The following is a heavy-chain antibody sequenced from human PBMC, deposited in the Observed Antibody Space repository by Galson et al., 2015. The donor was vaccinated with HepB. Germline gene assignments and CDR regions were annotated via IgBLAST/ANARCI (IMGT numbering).Heavy chain of an antibody. Sequence: SLRLSCAASGFTFSSYSMNWVRQAPGKGLEWVSSISSSSSYIYYADSVKGRFTISRDNAKNSLYLQMNSLRAEDTAVYYCARDHQLGYYYGMDVWGQGTTVTVSS. CDR2: ISSSSSYI. CDR1: GFTFSSYS. CDR3: ARDHQLGYYYGMDV. V-gene: IGHV3-21*01. D-gene: IGHD2-2*01. J-gene: IGHJ6*02.